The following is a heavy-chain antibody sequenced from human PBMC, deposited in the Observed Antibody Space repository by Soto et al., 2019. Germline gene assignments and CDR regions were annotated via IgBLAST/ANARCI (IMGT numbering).Heavy chain of an antibody. D-gene: IGHD3-22*01. CDR1: GVSISSSY. V-gene: IGHV4-59*01. J-gene: IGHJ4*02. CDR3: ARDGYVGRAGY. CDR2: IYSGGNT. Sequence: SETLSLTCSVSGVSISSSYCSWIRQFPGKGLEWIGYIYSGGNTNYNPSLKSRVSMSVDASKNQFSLKLNSVTAADTAVYYCARDGYVGRAGYWGQGTVVTAPQ.